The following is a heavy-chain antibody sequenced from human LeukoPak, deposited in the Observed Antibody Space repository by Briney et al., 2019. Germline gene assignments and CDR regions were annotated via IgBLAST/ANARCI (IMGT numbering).Heavy chain of an antibody. Sequence: GGSLRLSCAASGFTFTSDAMSGVRQAPGKGLEWVLAISGTGGSTSSAASAKGRFTISRDNSKNTLYLQMNSLRAEDTAVYYCAKGYCSSGLPPFDCWVQGTLVAVSS. CDR1: GFTFTSDA. J-gene: IGHJ4*02. CDR3: AKGYCSSGLPPFDC. CDR2: ISGTGGST. D-gene: IGHD2-15*01. V-gene: IGHV3-23*01.